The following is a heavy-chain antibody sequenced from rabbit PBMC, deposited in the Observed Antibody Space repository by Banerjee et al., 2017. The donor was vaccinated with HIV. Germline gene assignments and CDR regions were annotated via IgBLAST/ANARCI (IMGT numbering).Heavy chain of an antibody. CDR3: ARRGNSDYSYFNL. D-gene: IGHD1-1*01. CDR1: GFSFSSGYD. V-gene: IGHV1S40*01. Sequence: QSLEESGGDLVKPGTSLTLTCTASGFSFSSGYDMCWVRQAPGKGLEWIACIWTVDGGTYYASWAKGRFTISETSSTTVTLQMTSLTAADTATYFCARRGNSDYSYFNLWGPGTLVTVS. J-gene: IGHJ4*01. CDR2: IWTVDGGT.